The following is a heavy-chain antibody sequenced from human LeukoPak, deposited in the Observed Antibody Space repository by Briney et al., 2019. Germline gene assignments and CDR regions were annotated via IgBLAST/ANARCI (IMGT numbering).Heavy chain of an antibody. V-gene: IGHV4-59*01. D-gene: IGHD3-22*01. CDR2: IYYSGST. CDR1: GGSFSGYY. CDR3: ARATPLFYYDSSGYPEAFDI. Sequence: SETLSLTCAVYGGSFSGYYWSWIRQPPGKGLEWIGYIYYSGSTNYNPSLKSRVTISVDTSKNQFSLKLSSVTAADTAVYYCARATPLFYYDSSGYPEAFDIWGQGTMVTVSS. J-gene: IGHJ3*02.